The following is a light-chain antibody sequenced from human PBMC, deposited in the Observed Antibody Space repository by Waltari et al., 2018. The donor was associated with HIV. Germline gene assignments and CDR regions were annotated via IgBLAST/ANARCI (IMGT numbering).Light chain of an antibody. J-gene: IGLJ1*01. CDR1: SSDVGGYNY. Sequence: QSALTQPASVSGSPGQSITISCTGTSSDVGGYNYVPWYQHHPGKAPKLMIYAVSNRPSGVSNRFSGSKSGNTASLTISGLQAEDEADYYCSSYTSRRSYVFGTGTRVTV. CDR2: AVS. CDR3: SSYTSRRSYV. V-gene: IGLV2-14*03.